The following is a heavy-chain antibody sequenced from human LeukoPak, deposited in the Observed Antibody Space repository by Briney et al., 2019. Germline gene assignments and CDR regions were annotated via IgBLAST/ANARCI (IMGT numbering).Heavy chain of an antibody. J-gene: IGHJ4*02. V-gene: IGHV3-48*01. CDR2: ISDRTTMI. Sequence: GGSLRLSCEASGFSFSSYSMNWVRLAPGKGLEWVSYISDRTTMIYYADSVKGRFTISRDNAKNTLYLQMNSLRAEDTAVYYCAKDRQYYYDSSGYYGYWGQGTLVTVSS. CDR3: AKDRQYYYDSSGYYGY. CDR1: GFSFSSYS. D-gene: IGHD3-22*01.